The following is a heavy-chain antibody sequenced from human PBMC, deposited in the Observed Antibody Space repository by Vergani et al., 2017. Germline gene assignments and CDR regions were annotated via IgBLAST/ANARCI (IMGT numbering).Heavy chain of an antibody. J-gene: IGHJ6*03. CDR3: ARELDFWSGQDYYYYMDV. CDR1: GGSISSYY. D-gene: IGHD3-3*01. V-gene: IGHV4-59*01. CDR2: IYYSGST. Sequence: QVQLQESGPGLVKPSETLSLTCTVSGGSISSYYWSWIRQPPGKGLEWIGYIYYSGSTNYNPSLKSRVTISVDTSKNQFSLKLSSVTAADTAVYYCARELDFWSGQDYYYYMDVWGKGP.